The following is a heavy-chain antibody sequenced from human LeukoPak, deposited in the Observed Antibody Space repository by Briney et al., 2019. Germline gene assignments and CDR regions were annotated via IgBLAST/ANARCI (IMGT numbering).Heavy chain of an antibody. D-gene: IGHD2-8*01. J-gene: IGHJ4*02. CDR3: ATVKYCANGLCYTRYYFDY. CDR1: GFTFSSYE. Sequence: HTGGSLRLSCAASGFTFSSYEMNWVRQAQGKGLEWVSFISSSGTNIYYADSVKGRFTISRDNAKNSLYLQMNSLRAEDTAVYYCATVKYCANGLCYTRYYFDYWGQGTLVTVSS. V-gene: IGHV3-48*03. CDR2: ISSSGTNI.